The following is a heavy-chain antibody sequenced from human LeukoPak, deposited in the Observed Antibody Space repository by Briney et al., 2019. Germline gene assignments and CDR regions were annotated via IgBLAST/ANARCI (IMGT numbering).Heavy chain of an antibody. CDR1: GYSISSGYY. D-gene: IGHD1-26*01. Sequence: PSETLSLTCTVSGYSISSGYYWGWIRQPPGKGLEWIGSIYHSGSTYYNPSLKSRVTISVDTSKNQSSLKLSSVTAADTAVYYCAREGGGSYYVYWGQGTLVTVSS. V-gene: IGHV4-38-2*02. CDR2: IYHSGST. CDR3: AREGGGSYYVY. J-gene: IGHJ4*02.